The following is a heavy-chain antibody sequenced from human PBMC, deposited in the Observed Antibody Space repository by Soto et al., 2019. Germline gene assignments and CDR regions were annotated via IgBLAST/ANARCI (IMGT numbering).Heavy chain of an antibody. D-gene: IGHD4-17*01. CDR1: GFTFSSYA. V-gene: IGHV3-30-3*01. CDR2: ISYDGSNK. Sequence: PGGSLRLSCAASGFTFSSYAMHWVRQAPGKGLEWVAVISYDGSNKYYADSVKGRFTISRDNSKNTLYLQMNSLRAEDTAVYYCASLGDDYGDWNLDYWGQGTLVTVSS. J-gene: IGHJ4*02. CDR3: ASLGDDYGDWNLDY.